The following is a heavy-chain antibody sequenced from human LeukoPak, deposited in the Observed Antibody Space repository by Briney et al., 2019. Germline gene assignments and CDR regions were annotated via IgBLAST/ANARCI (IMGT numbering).Heavy chain of an antibody. Sequence: PSETLSLTCTVSGGSISSGDYYWSWIRQPPGKGLEWIGYIYYSGSTYYNPSLKSRVTISVDTSKNQFSLKLSSVTAADTAVYYCARGASRRETYYYDSSGYYSPYYYYGMDVWGQGTTVTVSS. CDR3: ARGASRRETYYYDSSGYYSPYYYYGMDV. J-gene: IGHJ6*02. D-gene: IGHD3-22*01. CDR2: IYYSGST. CDR1: GGSISSGDYY. V-gene: IGHV4-30-4*01.